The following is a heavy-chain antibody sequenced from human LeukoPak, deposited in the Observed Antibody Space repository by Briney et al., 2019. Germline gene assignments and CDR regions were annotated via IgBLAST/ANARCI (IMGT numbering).Heavy chain of an antibody. CDR1: GGSISSGDYY. D-gene: IGHD6-6*01. CDR3: ARVIQGSSALMVFDY. J-gene: IGHJ4*02. V-gene: IGHV4-30-4*08. CDR2: IYYSGST. Sequence: PSETLSLTCTVSGGSISSGDYYWNWIRQPPGKGLEWIGYIYYSGSTYYNPSLKSRVTISVDTSKNQFSLKLSSVTAADTAVYYCARVIQGSSALMVFDYWGQGTLVTVSS.